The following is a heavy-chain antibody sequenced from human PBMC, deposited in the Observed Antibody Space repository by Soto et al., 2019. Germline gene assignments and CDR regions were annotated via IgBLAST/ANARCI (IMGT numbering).Heavy chain of an antibody. V-gene: IGHV4-30-4*01. CDR2: IYYSGST. D-gene: IGHD3-22*01. CDR3: ARAKYYYDSSGYYYPYYYYGMDV. Sequence: NPSETLSLTCTVSGGSISSDDYYWSWIRQRPGKGLEWIGYIYYSGSTYYNPSLKSRVTISVDTSKNQFSLKLSSVTAADTAVYYCARAKYYYDSSGYYYPYYYYGMDVWGQGTTVIVSS. CDR1: GGSISSDDYY. J-gene: IGHJ6*02.